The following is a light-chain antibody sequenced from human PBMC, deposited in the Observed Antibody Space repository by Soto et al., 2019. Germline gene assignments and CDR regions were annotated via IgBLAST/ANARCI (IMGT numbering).Light chain of an antibody. J-gene: IGLJ2*01. Sequence: QSALTQPASVSGSPGQSITISCTGTSSDIGSYERVSWYQRHPGKAPKLMIYEDYRRPSGISNRFSGSKSGNTASLTISGRQAEDEADYYCCSYAGSDIFVVFGGGTKLTVL. V-gene: IGLV2-23*02. CDR3: CSYAGSDIFVV. CDR2: EDY. CDR1: SSDIGSYER.